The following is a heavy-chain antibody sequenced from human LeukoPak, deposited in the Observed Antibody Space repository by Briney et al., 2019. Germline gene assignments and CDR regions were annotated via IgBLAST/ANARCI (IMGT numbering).Heavy chain of an antibody. CDR3: AREDIVVVPAAMTEEDYYYYGMDV. J-gene: IGHJ6*02. Sequence: PGGSLRLSCAASGFTFSSYNMNWVRQAPGKGLEWVSSISSSSSYIYYADSVKGRFTISRDNAKNSLYLQMNSLRAEDTAVYYCAREDIVVVPAAMTEEDYYYYGMDVWGQGTTVTVSS. V-gene: IGHV3-21*01. D-gene: IGHD2-2*01. CDR1: GFTFSSYN. CDR2: ISSSSSYI.